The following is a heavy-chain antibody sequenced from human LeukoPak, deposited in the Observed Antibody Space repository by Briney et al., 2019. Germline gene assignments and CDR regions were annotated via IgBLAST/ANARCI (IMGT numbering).Heavy chain of an antibody. V-gene: IGHV4-61*02. CDR2: IYTSGST. CDR3: ASDVGH. CDR1: GGSISSGSYY. J-gene: IGHJ4*02. Sequence: SETLSLTCTVPGGSISSGSYYWSWIRQPAGKGLEWIGRIYTSGSTNYNPSLKSRVTISVDTSKNQFSLKLSSMTAADTAVYYCASDVGHWGQGTLVTVSS. D-gene: IGHD1-26*01.